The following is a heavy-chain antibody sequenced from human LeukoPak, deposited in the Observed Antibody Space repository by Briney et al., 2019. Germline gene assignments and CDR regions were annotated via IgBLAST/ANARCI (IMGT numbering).Heavy chain of an antibody. D-gene: IGHD3-22*01. J-gene: IGHJ5*02. CDR3: GGQKGTGPKSCGYYVWREWFDP. CDR1: GGSISSYY. Sequence: KPSETLSLTCTVSGGSISSYYWSWIRQPAGKGLEWIGRIYTSGSTNYNPSLKSRVTMSVDTSKNQFSLKLSSVTAADTAVYYCGGQKGTGPKSCGYYVWREWFDPWGQGTLVTVSS. CDR2: IYTSGST. V-gene: IGHV4-4*07.